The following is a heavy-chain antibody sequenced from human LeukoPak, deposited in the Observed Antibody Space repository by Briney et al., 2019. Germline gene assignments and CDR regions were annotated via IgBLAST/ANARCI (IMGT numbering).Heavy chain of an antibody. CDR1: GFTFSTYA. V-gene: IGHV3-23*01. J-gene: IGHJ3*02. D-gene: IGHD2-15*01. Sequence: GESLRLSCAASGFTFSTYAMSWVRQAPGKGLEWVSVISGVGGNTNYEDSVKGRFTISRDNSKNTLSLHMNSLRAEDTGIYYRAKDRHGYCIGGSCYYDAFDIWGQGTLVTVSS. CDR3: AKDRHGYCIGGSCYYDAFDI. CDR2: ISGVGGNT.